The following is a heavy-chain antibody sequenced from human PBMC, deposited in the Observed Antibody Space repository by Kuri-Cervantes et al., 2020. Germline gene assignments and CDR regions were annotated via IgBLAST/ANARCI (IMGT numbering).Heavy chain of an antibody. CDR1: GGSFSGYY. Sequence: GSLRLSCAVYGGSFSGYYWSWIRQPPGKGLEWIGEINHSGSTNYNPSLKSRVTISVDTSKNQFSLKLSSVTAADTAVYYCARRLVDTAMVYYYGMDVWGQGTTVTVSS. CDR2: INHSGST. D-gene: IGHD5-18*01. J-gene: IGHJ6*02. CDR3: ARRLVDTAMVYYYGMDV. V-gene: IGHV4-34*01.